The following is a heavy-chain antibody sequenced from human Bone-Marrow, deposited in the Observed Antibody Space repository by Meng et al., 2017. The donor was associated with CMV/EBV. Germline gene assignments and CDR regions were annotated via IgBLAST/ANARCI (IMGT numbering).Heavy chain of an antibody. CDR2: INPNSGGT. D-gene: IGHD2-2*01. Sequence: ASVKVSCKASRYTFTGYYMHWVRQAPGQGLEWMGWINPNSGGTNYAQKFQGRVTMTRDTSISTAYMELSRLRSDDTAVYYCARDRDCSSTSCYSSVLAILYYYYYYGMDVWGQGPTVTVSS. V-gene: IGHV1-2*02. CDR3: ARDRDCSSTSCYSSVLAILYYYYYYGMDV. CDR1: RYTFTGYY. J-gene: IGHJ6*02.